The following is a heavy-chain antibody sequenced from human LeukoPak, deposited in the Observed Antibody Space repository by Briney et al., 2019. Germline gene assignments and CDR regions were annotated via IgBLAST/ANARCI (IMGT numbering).Heavy chain of an antibody. D-gene: IGHD2-15*01. CDR1: GFTVSSSY. CDR3: ARGGVVYPDSFDI. J-gene: IGHJ3*02. V-gene: IGHV3-66*01. CDR2: IFSGGGT. Sequence: GGSLRLSCAASGFTVSSSYMNWVRQAPGKGLEWVSHIFSGGGTYYADSVKGRFTISRDNSKNTLFLQMNSLRAEDTAVYYCARGGVVYPDSFDIWGRGTMVTVSS.